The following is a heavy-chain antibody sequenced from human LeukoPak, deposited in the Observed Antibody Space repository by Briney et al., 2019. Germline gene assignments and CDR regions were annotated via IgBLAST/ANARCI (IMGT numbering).Heavy chain of an antibody. CDR3: ARQNYYDTSGYLERADAFDI. J-gene: IGHJ3*02. Sequence: PGESLKISCKGSEYNFMNYWIGWVRQMPGKGLEWMGIIYPGDSGTRYSASFQGQVTISADKSINTAYLQWSSLKPSDTAMYYCARQNYYDTSGYLERADAFDIRGQGTRVTVSS. CDR2: IYPGDSGT. CDR1: EYNFMNYW. D-gene: IGHD3-22*01. V-gene: IGHV5-51*01.